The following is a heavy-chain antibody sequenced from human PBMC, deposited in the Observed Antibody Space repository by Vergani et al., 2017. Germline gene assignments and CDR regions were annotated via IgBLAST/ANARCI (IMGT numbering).Heavy chain of an antibody. V-gene: IGHV4-38-2*01. CDR1: DSSIMTNPY. D-gene: IGHD3-10*01. CDR2: IHHSGDT. Sequence: QVQLQESGPGQVKPSETLTLTCDVSDSSIMTNPYWGWFRQSPGKGLEWIGCIHHSGDTHYNSSLKRRVSISIVSSSKFSLSLSSVTAADTAIYYCARHRGSGGFFPSSYLYGMDVWGHGTTVTVSS. J-gene: IGHJ6*02. CDR3: ARHRGSGGFFPSSYLYGMDV.